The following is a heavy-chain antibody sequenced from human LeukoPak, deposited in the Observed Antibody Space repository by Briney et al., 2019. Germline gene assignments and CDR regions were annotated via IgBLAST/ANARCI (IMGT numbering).Heavy chain of an antibody. Sequence: GASVKVSCKTSGYSFTNYGITWVRQAPGQGLEWMGGIIPNFEIAKFAQKFQGRVTITADESTSTAYMELGSLRSEDTAVYYCARGQVWQWQDYWGQGTLVTVSS. CDR1: GYSFTNYG. CDR2: IIPNFEIA. CDR3: ARGQVWQWQDY. V-gene: IGHV1-69*13. J-gene: IGHJ4*02. D-gene: IGHD6-19*01.